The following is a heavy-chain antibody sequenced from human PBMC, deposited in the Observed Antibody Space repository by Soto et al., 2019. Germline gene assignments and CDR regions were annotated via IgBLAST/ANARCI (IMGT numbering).Heavy chain of an antibody. CDR2: ISGSGGST. Sequence: GGSLRLSCAASGFTFSSYAMSWVRQAPGKGLEWVSAISGSGGSTYYADSVKGRFTISRDNSKNTLYLQMNSLRAEDTAVYYCAKRPGLPAAPVAGAFDIWGQGTMVTVSS. V-gene: IGHV3-23*01. J-gene: IGHJ3*02. D-gene: IGHD6-19*01. CDR1: GFTFSSYA. CDR3: AKRPGLPAAPVAGAFDI.